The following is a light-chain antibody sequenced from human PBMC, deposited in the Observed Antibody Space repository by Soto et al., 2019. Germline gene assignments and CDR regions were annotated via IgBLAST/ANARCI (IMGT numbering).Light chain of an antibody. CDR2: AAS. CDR3: QQSYSTLT. V-gene: IGKV1-39*01. J-gene: IGKJ4*01. Sequence: DIQMTQSASSLSASVGDRVTITCRASQSISSYLNWYQQKPGKAPKLLIYAASSLQSGVPSRFTRSGSGTDFTLTISSLEPEDFATYYCQQSYSTLTFGGGTKVDIK. CDR1: QSISSY.